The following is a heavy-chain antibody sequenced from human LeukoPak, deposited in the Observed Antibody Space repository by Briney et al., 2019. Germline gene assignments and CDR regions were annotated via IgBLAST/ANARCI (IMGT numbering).Heavy chain of an antibody. CDR2: IGTAGEI. J-gene: IGHJ4*02. D-gene: IGHD3-22*01. CDR1: GFTFRSYD. CDR3: AKAVVPVISQHYFDY. Sequence: GGSLRLSCAASGFTFRSYDMHWVRQATGKGLEWVSGIGTAGEIYYPGSVKGRFTISRDNSKNTLYLRMNSLRAEDTAVYYCAKAVVPVISQHYFDYWGQGTLVTVSS. V-gene: IGHV3-13*01.